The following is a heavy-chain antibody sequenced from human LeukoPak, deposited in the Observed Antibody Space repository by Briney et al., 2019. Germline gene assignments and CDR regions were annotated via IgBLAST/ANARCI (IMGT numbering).Heavy chain of an antibody. CDR2: IIPIFGTA. V-gene: IGHV1-69*01. CDR3: ASRLYCSNTRCRNFPFAY. CDR1: GGTFSSHA. J-gene: IGHJ4*02. D-gene: IGHD2-2*01. Sequence: SVKVSCKASGGTFSSHAINWVRQAPGQGLEWMGGIIPIFGTANYAQKFQDRVTITADESTSTAYMELSSLRSEDTAIYYCASRLYCSNTRCRNFPFAYWGQGTLVTVSS.